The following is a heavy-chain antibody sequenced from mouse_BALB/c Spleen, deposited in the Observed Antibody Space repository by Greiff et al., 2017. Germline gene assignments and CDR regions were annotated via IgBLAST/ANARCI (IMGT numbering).Heavy chain of an antibody. Sequence: EVMLVESGGGLVKPGGSLKLSCAASGFTFSSYAMSWVRQSPEKRLEWVAEISSGGSYTYYPDTVTGRFTISRDNAKNTLYLEMSSLRSEDTAMYYCARRGLGAMDYWGQGTSVTVSS. CDR1: GFTFSSYA. J-gene: IGHJ4*01. CDR2: ISSGGSYT. D-gene: IGHD3-3*01. CDR3: ARRGLGAMDY. V-gene: IGHV5-9-4*01.